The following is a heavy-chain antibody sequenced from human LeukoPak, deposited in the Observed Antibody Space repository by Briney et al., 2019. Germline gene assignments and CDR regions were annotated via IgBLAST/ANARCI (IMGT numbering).Heavy chain of an antibody. CDR1: GFTFGDFA. J-gene: IGHJ4*02. D-gene: IGHD6-13*01. V-gene: IGHV3-49*04. CDR3: TRGFSSWPYYFDY. Sequence: GGSLRLSCTASGFTFGDFAMSWVRQAPGKGLEWVGFIRSKAYGGTTDYAASVKGRFTISRDDSKSITYLRMNSLKTEDTAVYYCTRGFSSWPYYFDYWGQGTLVTVSS. CDR2: IRSKAYGGTT.